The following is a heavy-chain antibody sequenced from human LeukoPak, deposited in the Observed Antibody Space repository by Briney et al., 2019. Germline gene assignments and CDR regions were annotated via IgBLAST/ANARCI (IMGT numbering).Heavy chain of an antibody. Sequence: PSETLSLTCTVSGGSISSYHWIWIRQPAGKGLEWIGRMSTSGSTNYNPSLKSRVTMSIDTSKNQFSLKLSSVTAADTAVYYCAGSSGIFYFASWGQGTLVTVSS. V-gene: IGHV4-4*07. CDR3: AGSSGIFYFAS. CDR2: MSTSGST. D-gene: IGHD1-26*01. J-gene: IGHJ4*02. CDR1: GGSISSYH.